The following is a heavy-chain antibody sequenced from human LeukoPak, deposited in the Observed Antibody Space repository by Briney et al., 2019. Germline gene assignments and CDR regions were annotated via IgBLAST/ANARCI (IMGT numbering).Heavy chain of an antibody. CDR1: GFSFSSYW. CDR2: ISYDGSNK. Sequence: GGSLRLSCAASGFSFSSYWMSWVRQAPGKGLEWVAVISYDGSNKYYADSVKGRFTISRDNSKNTLYLQMNSLRAEDTAVYYCARVSGYDRRPFDYWGQGTLVTVSS. V-gene: IGHV3-30*03. D-gene: IGHD5-12*01. J-gene: IGHJ4*02. CDR3: ARVSGYDRRPFDY.